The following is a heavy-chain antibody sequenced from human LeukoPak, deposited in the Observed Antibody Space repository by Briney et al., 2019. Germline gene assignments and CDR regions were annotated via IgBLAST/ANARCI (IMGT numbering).Heavy chain of an antibody. J-gene: IGHJ6*03. Sequence: PSQTLSLTCTVSGGSISSGGYYWSWIRQPPGKGLEWIGYIYHSGSTYYNPSLKSRVTISVDRSKNQFSLKLSSVTAADTAVYYCARIDSHYYYYYMDVWGKGTTVTVSS. CDR3: ARIDSHYYYYYMDV. CDR2: IYHSGST. V-gene: IGHV4-30-2*01. CDR1: GGSISSGGYY.